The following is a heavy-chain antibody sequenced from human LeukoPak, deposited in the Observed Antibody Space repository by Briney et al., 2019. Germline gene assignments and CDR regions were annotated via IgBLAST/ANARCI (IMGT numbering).Heavy chain of an antibody. Sequence: PGGSLRLSCAASGFTFSSYGMHWVRQAPGKGLEWVAVIWYDGSNKYYADSVKGRFTISRDNSKNTLYLQMNSLRAEGTAVYYCAREAGTGTTDFDYWGQGTQVTVSS. J-gene: IGHJ4*02. D-gene: IGHD1-7*01. CDR2: IWYDGSNK. V-gene: IGHV3-33*01. CDR3: AREAGTGTTDFDY. CDR1: GFTFSSYG.